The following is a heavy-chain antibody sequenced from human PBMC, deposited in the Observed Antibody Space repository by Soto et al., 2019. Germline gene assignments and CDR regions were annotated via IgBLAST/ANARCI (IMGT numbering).Heavy chain of an antibody. D-gene: IGHD2-21*02. J-gene: IGHJ4*02. CDR3: ARDGRLSKLVTAISYFFDS. Sequence: QVQLVESGGGVVQPGGSLRLSCSATGFTFSSYSMHWVRQAPGKGLEWVALIWYDGTKKNYPDSVKGRFIISRDNSNNTLYLQMNSLTADDTAVYCCARDGRLSKLVTAISYFFDSWGQGTLVTVSS. V-gene: IGHV3-33*01. CDR1: GFTFSSYS. CDR2: IWYDGTKK.